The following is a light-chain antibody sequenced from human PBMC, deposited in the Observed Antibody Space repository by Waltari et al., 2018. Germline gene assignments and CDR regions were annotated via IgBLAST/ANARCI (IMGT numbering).Light chain of an antibody. CDR1: QSINIW. J-gene: IGKJ4*01. CDR3: QHYNTYPLT. V-gene: IGKV1-5*03. Sequence: DIQMTQSPSTLSASVGDRVTITCRASQSINIWLAWYQQKPGQAPKFLIYKASNLQSGVPSRFSGSGSGTEFTLTISSLQPDDFATYYCQHYNTYPLTFGGETKVEIK. CDR2: KAS.